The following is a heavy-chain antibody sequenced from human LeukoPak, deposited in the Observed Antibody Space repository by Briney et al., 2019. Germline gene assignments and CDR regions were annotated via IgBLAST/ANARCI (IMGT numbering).Heavy chain of an antibody. J-gene: IGHJ6*04. D-gene: IGHD5-12*01. CDR2: INNDGSAT. V-gene: IGHV3-74*01. CDR3: ARAERGGYSGYDYGMDL. CDR1: GFTFANTW. Sequence: GGSLRLSCAASGFTFANTWMHWVRQAPGKGLVWVSLINNDGSATNYADSVKGRFTISRDNAKNTVYLQMNSLRAEDTAVYYCARAERGGYSGYDYGMDLWGKGTTVTVSS.